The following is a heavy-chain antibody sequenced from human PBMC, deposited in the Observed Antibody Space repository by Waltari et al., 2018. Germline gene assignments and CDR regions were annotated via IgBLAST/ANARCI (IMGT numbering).Heavy chain of an antibody. J-gene: IGHJ5*02. CDR2: INHSGST. CDR1: GSSFSGYY. Sequence: QVQLQPWGAGQLKPSETLSLTCAVYGSSFSGYYWSWIRQPPGKGLEWIGEINHSGSTNYNPSLKNRLTISLDTSKNQFSLKMRSVTAADTAVYYCARADRGRDGRYATPDWGPWGQGTLVTVSS. CDR3: ARADRGRDGRYATPDWGP. D-gene: IGHD3-16*01. V-gene: IGHV4-34*01.